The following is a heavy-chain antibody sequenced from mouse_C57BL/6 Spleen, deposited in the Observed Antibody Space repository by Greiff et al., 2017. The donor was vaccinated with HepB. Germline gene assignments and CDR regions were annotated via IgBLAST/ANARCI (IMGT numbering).Heavy chain of an antibody. CDR3: ARAKTAQAKDAMDD. J-gene: IGHJ4*01. CDR1: GYSFTDYN. V-gene: IGHV1-39*01. D-gene: IGHD3-2*02. CDR2: INPNYGTT. Sequence: VQLQQSGPELVKPGASVKISCKASGYSFTDYNLNWVKRSNGKSHKWIVVINPNYGTTSYNQKLKGKATLTVDQSSSTAYMQLNSLTAEDSAVYYCARAKTAQAKDAMDDWGQGTSVTVSS.